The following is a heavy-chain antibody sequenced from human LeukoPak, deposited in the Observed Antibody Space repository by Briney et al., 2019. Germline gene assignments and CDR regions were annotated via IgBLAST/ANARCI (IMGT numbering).Heavy chain of an antibody. Sequence: AASVKVSXKASGYTFTSYGISWVRQAPGQGLEWMGWISAYNGNTNYAQKLQGRVTMTTDTSTSTAYMELRSLRSDDTAVYYCARSPLAAFWSGYSSLDYWGQGTLVTVSS. CDR2: ISAYNGNT. D-gene: IGHD3-3*01. CDR1: GYTFTSYG. V-gene: IGHV1-18*01. CDR3: ARSPLAAFWSGYSSLDY. J-gene: IGHJ4*02.